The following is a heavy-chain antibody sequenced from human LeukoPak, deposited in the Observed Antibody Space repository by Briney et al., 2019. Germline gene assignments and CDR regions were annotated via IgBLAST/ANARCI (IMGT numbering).Heavy chain of an antibody. D-gene: IGHD3-10*01. CDR3: ARGYYGSGSYLFDY. J-gene: IGHJ4*02. V-gene: IGHV4-59*01. Sequence: PGGSLRLSCVVSGFTFSNYWMHWIRQPPGKGLEWVGYIYYSGSTNYNPSLKSRVTISVDTSKNQFSLKLSSVTAADTAVYYCARGYYGSGSYLFDYWGQGTLVTVSS. CDR2: IYYSGST. CDR1: GFTFSNYW.